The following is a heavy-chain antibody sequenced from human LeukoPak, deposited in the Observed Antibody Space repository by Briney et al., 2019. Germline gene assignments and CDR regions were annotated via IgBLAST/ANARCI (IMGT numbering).Heavy chain of an antibody. CDR2: ISSSSSTI. V-gene: IGHV3-48*01. J-gene: IGHJ6*03. CDR1: GFTFSSYS. CDR3: AREGPGYYYYYMDV. Sequence: PGGSLRLSCAASGFTFSSYSMNWVRQAPGKGLEWVSYISSSSSTIYYADSVKGRFTISRDNAKNSLYLQMNSLRAEDTAVYYCAREGPGYYYYYMDVWGKGTTVTVSS.